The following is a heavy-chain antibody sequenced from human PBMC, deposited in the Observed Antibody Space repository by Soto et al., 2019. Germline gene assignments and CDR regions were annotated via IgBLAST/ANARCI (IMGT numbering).Heavy chain of an antibody. CDR3: ARDRRTNYDYCGMDV. J-gene: IGHJ6*02. CDR2: INPIVEIP. V-gene: IGHV1-69*08. Sequence: QVQLVQSGAEVKKPGSSVKVSCKASGDTFRRYSITWVRQAPGQGLEWMGRINPIVEIPRYAQKFQGRVTITVDKTTTTAHMELTSLRSDDTAVYYCARDRRTNYDYCGMDVWGQGTTVTVTS. CDR1: GDTFRRYS.